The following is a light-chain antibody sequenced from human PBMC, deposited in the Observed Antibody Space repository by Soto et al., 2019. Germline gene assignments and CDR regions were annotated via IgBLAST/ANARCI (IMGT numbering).Light chain of an antibody. Sequence: QAVVTQSPSASASLGASVKLTCTLSSGHSNYAIAWHQQQPEKGPRYLMKLNSDGSHSKGDGIPDRFSGSSSGAERYLTISRLQSEDEADYYCQTWGTGLWVFGGGTKVTVL. V-gene: IGLV4-69*01. CDR2: LNSDGSH. CDR1: SGHSNYA. J-gene: IGLJ3*02. CDR3: QTWGTGLWV.